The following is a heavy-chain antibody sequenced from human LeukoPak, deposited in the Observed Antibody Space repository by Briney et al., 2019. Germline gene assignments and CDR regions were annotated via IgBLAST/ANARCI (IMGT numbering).Heavy chain of an antibody. D-gene: IGHD1-26*01. CDR1: GFSVTNNY. V-gene: IGHV3-53*01. Sequence: GGSLRLSCAVSGFSVTNNYMSWVRQAPGKGLEWVSVFYVGGATYYADSVKGRFTISRDNSENTLYLQMKSLRAEDTAVYYCAKGGQGIVPYWGQGTLVTVSS. J-gene: IGHJ4*02. CDR3: AKGGQGIVPY. CDR2: FYVGGAT.